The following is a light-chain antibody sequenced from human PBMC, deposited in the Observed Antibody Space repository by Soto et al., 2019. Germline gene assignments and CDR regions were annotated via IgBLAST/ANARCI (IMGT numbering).Light chain of an antibody. Sequence: QAVVTQPPSVSGAPGQRVTISCTGSSSNIGAGYDVHWYQQLPGTAPKLLINGNSNRPSGVPDRFSGSKSGTSASLAITGLQAEDEADYYCQSYDSSLSRVFGGGTQLNVL. CDR3: QSYDSSLSRV. J-gene: IGLJ2*01. CDR2: GNS. V-gene: IGLV1-40*01. CDR1: SSNIGAGYD.